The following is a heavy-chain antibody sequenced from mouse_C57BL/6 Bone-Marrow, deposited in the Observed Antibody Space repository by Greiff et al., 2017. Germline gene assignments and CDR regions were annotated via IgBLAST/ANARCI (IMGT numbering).Heavy chain of an antibody. CDR2: IHPNSGST. Sequence: QVQLQQPGAELVKPGASVKLSCKASGYTFTSYWMHWVKPRPGQGLEWIGMIHPNSGSTNYNEKFKSKATLTVDKSSSTAYMQLSSLTSEDSAVYYCASNYYGSSPLYAMDYWGQGTSVTVSS. CDR3: ASNYYGSSPLYAMDY. J-gene: IGHJ4*01. D-gene: IGHD1-1*01. CDR1: GYTFTSYW. V-gene: IGHV1-64*01.